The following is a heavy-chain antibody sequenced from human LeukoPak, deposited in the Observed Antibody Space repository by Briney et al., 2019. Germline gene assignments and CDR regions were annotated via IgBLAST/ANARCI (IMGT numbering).Heavy chain of an antibody. V-gene: IGHV1-69*13. J-gene: IGHJ4*02. Sequence: SVKVSCKASGGTFSSYAISWVRQAPGQGLEWMGGITPIFGTANYAQKFQGRVTITADESTSTAYMELSSLRSEDTAVYYCARRPYSGYGYFDYWGQGTLVTVSS. D-gene: IGHD5-12*01. CDR3: ARRPYSGYGYFDY. CDR2: ITPIFGTA. CDR1: GGTFSSYA.